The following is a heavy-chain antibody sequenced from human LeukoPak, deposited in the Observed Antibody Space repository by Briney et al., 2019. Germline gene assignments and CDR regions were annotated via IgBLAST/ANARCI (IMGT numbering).Heavy chain of an antibody. D-gene: IGHD3-3*01. CDR3: ARPSAYDFWSGYYKVLDY. CDR1: GYTFTGYY. Sequence: ASVKVSCKASGYTFTGYYMHWVRQAPGQGLEWMGWINPNSGGTNYAQKFQGRVTMTRDTSISTAYMELSRLRSDDTAVYYCARPSAYDFWSGYYKVLDYWGQGTLVTVSS. J-gene: IGHJ4*02. CDR2: INPNSGGT. V-gene: IGHV1-2*02.